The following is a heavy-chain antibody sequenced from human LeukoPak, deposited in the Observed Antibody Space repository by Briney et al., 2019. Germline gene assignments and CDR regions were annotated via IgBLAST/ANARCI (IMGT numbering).Heavy chain of an antibody. CDR1: GFTFSSYW. V-gene: IGHV3-9*01. J-gene: IGHJ4*02. D-gene: IGHD3-9*01. CDR2: ISWNSGSI. CDR3: AKDIGPYYDILTGYSH. Sequence: GGSLRLSCAASGFTFSSYWMHWVRQAPGKGLEWVSGISWNSGSIGYADSVKGRFTISRDNAKNSLYLQMNSLRAEDTALYYCAKDIGPYYDILTGYSHWGQGTLVTVSS.